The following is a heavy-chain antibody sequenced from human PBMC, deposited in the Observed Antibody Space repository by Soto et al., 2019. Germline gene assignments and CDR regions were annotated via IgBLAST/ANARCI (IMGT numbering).Heavy chain of an antibody. J-gene: IGHJ4*02. CDR3: ASGPGGYSNY. CDR2: IYHSGNT. CDR1: GGSIKSGGYS. V-gene: IGHV4-30-2*01. D-gene: IGHD2-21*02. Sequence: PSETLSLTCAVSGGSIKSGGYSWIWLRHPPGKGLEWIGYIYHSGNTYYNPSLKSRVTISVDRSKNQFSLKLSSVTAADTAVYYCASGPGGYSNYWGQGTLVTVSS.